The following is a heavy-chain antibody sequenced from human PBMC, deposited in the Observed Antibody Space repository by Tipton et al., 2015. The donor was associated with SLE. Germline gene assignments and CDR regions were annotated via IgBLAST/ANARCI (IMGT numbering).Heavy chain of an antibody. J-gene: IGHJ4*02. Sequence: TLSLTCTVSGGSISSGNYYWSWIRQPAGKGLEWIGHIYTNGSTDYNPSLKSRVTISIDTSKSQFSLKLSSVTAADTAVYYCASGGYYDYIWRSYRPRFDYWGQETLVTVSS. V-gene: IGHV4-61*09. CDR2: IYTNGST. CDR1: GGSISSGNYY. D-gene: IGHD3-16*02. CDR3: ASGGYYDYIWRSYRPRFDY.